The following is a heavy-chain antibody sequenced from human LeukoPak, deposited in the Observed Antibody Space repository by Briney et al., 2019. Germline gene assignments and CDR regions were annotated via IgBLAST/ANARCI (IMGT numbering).Heavy chain of an antibody. CDR1: GYTFTSYG. J-gene: IGHJ4*02. D-gene: IGHD3-9*01. V-gene: IGHV1-69*04. CDR3: ARDSSFDWSDDY. CDR2: IIPILGIA. Sequence: ASVKVSCKASGYTFTSYGISWVRQAPGQGLEWMGRIIPILGIANYAQKFQGRVTITADKSTSTAYMELSSLRSEDTAVYYCARDSSFDWSDDYWGQGTLVTVSS.